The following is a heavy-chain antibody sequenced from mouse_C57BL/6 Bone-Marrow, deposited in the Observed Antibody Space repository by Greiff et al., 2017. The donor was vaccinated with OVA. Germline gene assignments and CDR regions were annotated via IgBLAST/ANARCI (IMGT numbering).Heavy chain of an antibody. J-gene: IGHJ4*01. V-gene: IGHV1-19*01. CDR2: INPYNGGT. Sequence: EVKLQESGPVLVKPGASVKMSCKASGYTFTDYYMNWVKQSHGKSLEWIGVINPYNGGTSYNQKFKGQATLTVDKSSSTAYMELNSLTSEDSAVYYCARSDYYGSPYYYAMDYWGQGTSVTVSS. D-gene: IGHD1-1*01. CDR1: GYTFTDYY. CDR3: ARSDYYGSPYYYAMDY.